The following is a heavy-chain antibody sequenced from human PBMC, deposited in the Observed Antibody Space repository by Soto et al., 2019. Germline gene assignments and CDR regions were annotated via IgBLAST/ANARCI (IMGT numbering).Heavy chain of an antibody. CDR1: GYNFPSYW. CDR3: ARQRNWNYGIDY. V-gene: IGHV5-10-1*01. Sequence: PAESMKISCKGSGYNFPSYWISWVRQMPGKGLEWMGRIDPSDSYTNYSPSFRGHVTITIDKSFSTAYLQWSSLKASDTAIYYCARQRNWNYGIDYWGQGTLVTVSS. D-gene: IGHD1-7*01. J-gene: IGHJ4*02. CDR2: IDPSDSYT.